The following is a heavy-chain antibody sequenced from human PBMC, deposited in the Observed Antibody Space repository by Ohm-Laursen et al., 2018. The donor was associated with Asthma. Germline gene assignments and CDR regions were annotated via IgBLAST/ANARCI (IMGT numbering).Heavy chain of an antibody. CDR3: ARIGPEWELPGREYSLHH. V-gene: IGHV3-21*01. CDR2: ISTASSFI. D-gene: IGHD1-26*01. CDR1: GFTVSNYW. J-gene: IGHJ1*01. Sequence: SLRLSCSASGFTVSNYWVHWVRQIPGKGLEWVASISTASSFIYYADSVRGRFTTSRDNARNSVYLQMNSLRAEDTALYYCARIGPEWELPGREYSLHHWGEGTLVTVSS.